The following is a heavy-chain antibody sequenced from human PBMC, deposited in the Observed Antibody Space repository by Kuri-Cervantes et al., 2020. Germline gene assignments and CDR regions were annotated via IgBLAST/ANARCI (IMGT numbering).Heavy chain of an antibody. D-gene: IGHD6-19*01. CDR1: GYSISSGCY. V-gene: IGHV4-38-2*02. J-gene: IGHJ4*02. CDR2: IYHSGST. CDR3: ARGSGWYGY. Sequence: SETLSLTCTVSGYSISSGCYWGWIRQPPGKGLEWIGSIYHSGSTYYNPSLKSRVTISVDTSKNQFSLKLSSVTAADTAVYYCARGSGWYGYWGQGTLVTVSS.